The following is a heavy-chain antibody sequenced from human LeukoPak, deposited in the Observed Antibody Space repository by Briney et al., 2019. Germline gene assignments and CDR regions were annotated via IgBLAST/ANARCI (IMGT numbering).Heavy chain of an antibody. Sequence: PGGSLRLSCAASGFTFSSYAMTWVRQAPGKGLEWVSTIGGGGGTTYYADSVKGRFTISRDNAKNSLYLQMNSLRAEDTAVYYCAGVGIAAALDYWGQGTLVTVSS. J-gene: IGHJ4*02. CDR3: AGVGIAAALDY. CDR2: IGGGGGTT. D-gene: IGHD6-13*01. V-gene: IGHV3-23*01. CDR1: GFTFSSYA.